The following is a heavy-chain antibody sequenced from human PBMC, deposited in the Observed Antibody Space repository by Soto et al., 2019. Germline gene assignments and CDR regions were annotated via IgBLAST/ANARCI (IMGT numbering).Heavy chain of an antibody. Sequence: VGSLRLSCASSVFTFSNYAMSCVRHSPGKGLEWVSTISGSGGSTYYADSVKGRFTISRDNSKNTLYLQMNSLRAEDTAVYYCAKDSGGRTSWYGVGFEAWGEGT. CDR2: ISGSGGST. J-gene: IGHJ5*02. V-gene: IGHV3-23*01. CDR1: VFTFSNYA. CDR3: AKDSGGRTSWYGVGFEA. D-gene: IGHD2-2*01.